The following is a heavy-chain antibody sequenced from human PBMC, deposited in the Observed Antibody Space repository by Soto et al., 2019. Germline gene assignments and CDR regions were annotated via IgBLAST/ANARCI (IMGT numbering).Heavy chain of an antibody. V-gene: IGHV3-64*01. Sequence: GGSLRLSCAASGFTFSSYAMHWVRQAPGKGLEYVSAISSNGGSTYYANSVKGRFTISRDNSKNTLYLQMGSLRAEDMAVYYCAREGGYCSSTSCYTGLYYYYYMDVWGKGTTVTVSS. CDR2: ISSNGGST. D-gene: IGHD2-2*02. J-gene: IGHJ6*03. CDR1: GFTFSSYA. CDR3: AREGGYCSSTSCYTGLYYYYYMDV.